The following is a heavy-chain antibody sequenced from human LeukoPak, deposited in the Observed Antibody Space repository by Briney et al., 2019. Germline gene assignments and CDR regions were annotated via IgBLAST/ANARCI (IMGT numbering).Heavy chain of an antibody. CDR3: ARDYYDSSGYYRRLSYYFDY. Sequence: SETLSLTCTVSGGSISSYYWSWIRQPAGKGLEWIGRIYTSGSTNYNPSLKSRVTMSVDTSKNQFSLKLSSVTAADTAVYYCARDYYDSSGYYRRLSYYFDYWGQGTLVTVSS. V-gene: IGHV4-4*07. J-gene: IGHJ4*02. D-gene: IGHD3-22*01. CDR2: IYTSGST. CDR1: GGSISSYY.